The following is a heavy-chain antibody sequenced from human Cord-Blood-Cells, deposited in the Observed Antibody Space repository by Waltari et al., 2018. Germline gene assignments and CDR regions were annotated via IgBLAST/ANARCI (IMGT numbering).Heavy chain of an antibody. CDR3: ARGWWSQGFDP. J-gene: IGHJ5*02. CDR1: GGSFSGYY. CDR2: INHSGST. Sequence: QVQLQQWGAGRLKPSETLSLTCAAYGGSFSGYYWSWIRQPPGKGLEWIGEINHSGSTNYNPSLKSRVTISVDTSKNQFSLKLSSVTAADTAVYYCARGWWSQGFDPWGQGTLVTVSS. D-gene: IGHD2-15*01. V-gene: IGHV4-34*01.